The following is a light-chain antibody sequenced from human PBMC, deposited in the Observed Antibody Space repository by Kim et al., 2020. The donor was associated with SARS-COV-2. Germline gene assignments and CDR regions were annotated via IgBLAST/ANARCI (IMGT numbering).Light chain of an antibody. CDR2: RDS. V-gene: IGLV3-9*01. CDR3: QVWDSSTVV. J-gene: IGLJ2*01. CDR1: NIGSKA. Sequence: VAQGRKARITCEGNNIGSKAVHWYQQQPGQAPVVVIYRDSNRPSGIPERFSGSNSGNTATLTISRAQAGDEADYYCQVWDSSTVVFGGGTQLTVL.